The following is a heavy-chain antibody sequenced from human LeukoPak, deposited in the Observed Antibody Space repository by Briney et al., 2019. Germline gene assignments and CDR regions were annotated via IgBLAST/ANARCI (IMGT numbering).Heavy chain of an antibody. D-gene: IGHD6-19*01. CDR2: IYYSGST. V-gene: IGHV4-39*01. Sequence: KSSETLSLTCTVSGGSISSSSYYWGWIRQPPGKGLEWIESIYYSGSTYYNPSLKSRDTISVDTSKNQFSLKLSSVTAADTAVYYCARWSSNGWSRYFDLWGRGTLVTVSS. CDR3: ARWSSNGWSRYFDL. J-gene: IGHJ2*01. CDR1: GGSISSSSYY.